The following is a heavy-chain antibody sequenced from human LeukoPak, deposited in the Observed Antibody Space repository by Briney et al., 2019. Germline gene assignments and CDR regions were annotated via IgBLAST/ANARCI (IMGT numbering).Heavy chain of an antibody. CDR1: GFTFSRFS. CDR2: INSNGNI. J-gene: IGHJ3*02. Sequence: GGSLRLSCAASGFTFSRFSMNWVRQFAGKGLEWISYINSNGNIGYADSVKGRFTISRDNSKNTLYLQMNSLRAEDTAVYYCAKDRTVVTRAFDIWGQGTIVTVSS. V-gene: IGHV3-21*05. CDR3: AKDRTVVTRAFDI. D-gene: IGHD4-23*01.